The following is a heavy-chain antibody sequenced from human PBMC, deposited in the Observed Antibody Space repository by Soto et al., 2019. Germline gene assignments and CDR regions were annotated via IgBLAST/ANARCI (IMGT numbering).Heavy chain of an antibody. CDR2: IKSKTDGGTT. CDR1: GFTFSNAW. CDR3: TTRHMVRGYGMDV. Sequence: GGSLRLSCAASGFTFSNAWMNWVRQAPGKGLEWVGRIKSKTDGGTTDYAAPVKGRFTISRDDSKNTLYLQMNSLKTEDTAVYYCTTRHMVRGYGMDVWGQGTTVTVSS. D-gene: IGHD3-10*01. J-gene: IGHJ6*02. V-gene: IGHV3-15*07.